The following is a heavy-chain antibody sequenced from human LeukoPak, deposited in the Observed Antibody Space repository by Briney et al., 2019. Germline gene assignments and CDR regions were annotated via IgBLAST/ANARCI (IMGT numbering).Heavy chain of an antibody. CDR1: GGSITSSSYY. Sequence: PSETLSLTCTVSGGSITSSSYYWGWIRQPPGKGLEWIGSVYYSGNTYYNSSLKSRVTISVDTSKNQFSLKLSSVTAADTAVYYCARALSAPTIDYWGQGTLVTVSS. V-gene: IGHV4-39*07. D-gene: IGHD1-1*01. CDR2: VYYSGNT. J-gene: IGHJ4*02. CDR3: ARALSAPTIDY.